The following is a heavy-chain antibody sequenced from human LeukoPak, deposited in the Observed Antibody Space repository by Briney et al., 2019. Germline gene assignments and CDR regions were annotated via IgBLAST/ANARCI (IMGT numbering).Heavy chain of an antibody. CDR1: GGSISSGGYY. D-gene: IGHD3-10*01. J-gene: IGHJ4*02. CDR2: IYYSGST. CDR3: ARAMVRGVIEY. V-gene: IGHV4-31*01. Sequence: SETLSLTCTVSGGSISSGGYYWSWIRQHPGKGLEWIGYIYYSGSTYYNPSLKSPVTISVDTSKNQFSLKLSSVTAADTAVYYCARAMVRGVIEYWGQGTLVTVSS.